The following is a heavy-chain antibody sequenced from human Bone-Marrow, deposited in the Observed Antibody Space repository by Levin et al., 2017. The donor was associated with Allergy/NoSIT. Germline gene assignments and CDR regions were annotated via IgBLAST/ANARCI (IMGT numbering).Heavy chain of an antibody. D-gene: IGHD3-3*01. J-gene: IGHJ4*02. Sequence: GGSLRLSCAASGFTFSSYGMHWVRQAPGKGLEWVAVISYDGSNKYYADSVKGRFTISRDNSKNTLYLQMNSLRAEDTAVYYCAKARAYYDFWSGYQGFDYWGQGTLVTVSS. V-gene: IGHV3-30*18. CDR3: AKARAYYDFWSGYQGFDY. CDR2: ISYDGSNK. CDR1: GFTFSSYG.